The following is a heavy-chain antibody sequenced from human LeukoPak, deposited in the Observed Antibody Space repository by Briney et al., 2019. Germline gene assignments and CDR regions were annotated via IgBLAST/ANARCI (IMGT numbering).Heavy chain of an antibody. CDR3: ARYDSSGYDAFDI. J-gene: IGHJ3*02. Sequence: GASVKVSCKASGGILSSYAISWVRQAPGQGLEWMGGIIPIFGTANYAQKFQGRVTITTDESTSTAYMELSSLRSEDTAVYYCARYDSSGYDAFDIWGQGTMVTVSS. D-gene: IGHD3-22*01. CDR2: IIPIFGTA. V-gene: IGHV1-69*05. CDR1: GGILSSYA.